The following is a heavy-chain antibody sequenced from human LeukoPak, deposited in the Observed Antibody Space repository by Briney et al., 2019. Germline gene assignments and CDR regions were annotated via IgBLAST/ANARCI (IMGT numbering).Heavy chain of an antibody. V-gene: IGHV4-61*08. CDR1: GGSISSGGYS. Sequence: PSETLSLTCAVSGGSISSGGYSWSWIRQPPGQGLELIGYIYYSGSTNYNPSLKSRVTISVDTSKYQFSLKLSSVTAADTAVYYCARHRPRYYYYGMDVWGQGTTVTVSS. CDR3: ARHRPRYYYYGMDV. CDR2: IYYSGST. J-gene: IGHJ6*02.